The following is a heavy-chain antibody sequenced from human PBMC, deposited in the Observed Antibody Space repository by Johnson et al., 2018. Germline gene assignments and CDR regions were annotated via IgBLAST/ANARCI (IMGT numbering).Heavy chain of an antibody. CDR3: AKDGGYCSSTSCYRVSYYYYGMDV. CDR2: ISWNSGSI. V-gene: IGHV3-9*01. D-gene: IGHD2-2*02. CDR1: GFTFDDYA. J-gene: IGHJ6*02. Sequence: EVQLVETGGGLVQPGRSLRLSCAASGFTFDDYAMHWVRQAPGKGLEWVSGISWNSGSIGYAGSVKGRFTISRDNAKNSLYLQMNSLRAGDTALYYCAKDGGYCSSTSCYRVSYYYYGMDVWGQGTTVTVSS.